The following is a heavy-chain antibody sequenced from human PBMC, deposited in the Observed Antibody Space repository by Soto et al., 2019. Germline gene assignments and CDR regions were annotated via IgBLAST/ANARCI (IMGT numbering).Heavy chain of an antibody. CDR2: IYPGDSDT. CDR1: GYTFTSHW. CDR3: AVGTADYGSQYFDL. J-gene: IGHJ2*01. V-gene: IGHV5-51*03. Sequence: EVQLVQSGAEVKKPGESLKISCTGSGYTFTSHWIGWVRQMPGKGLEWMGVIYPGDSDTRYSPSFQGQVTISADKSISTAYLQWSSLKASDSAMYYCAVGTADYGSQYFDLWGRGTLVTVSS. D-gene: IGHD4-17*01.